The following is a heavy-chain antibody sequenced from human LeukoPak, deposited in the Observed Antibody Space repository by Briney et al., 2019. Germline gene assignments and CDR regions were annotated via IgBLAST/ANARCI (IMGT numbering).Heavy chain of an antibody. CDR1: GFIFSSYW. V-gene: IGHV3-7*01. Sequence: GGSLRLSCEASGFIFSSYWMSWVRQAPGKGLEWVANIKQDGSEKYYVDSVKGRFTISRHNAKTSLYLQMNSLRAEDTAVYYCARDYEYYYGSGTYYEDYWGQGTLVTVSS. CDR3: ARDYEYYYGSGTYYEDY. J-gene: IGHJ4*02. D-gene: IGHD3-10*01. CDR2: IKQDGSEK.